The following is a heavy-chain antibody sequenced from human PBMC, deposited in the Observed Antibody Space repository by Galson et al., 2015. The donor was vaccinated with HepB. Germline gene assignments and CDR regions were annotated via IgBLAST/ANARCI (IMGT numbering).Heavy chain of an antibody. CDR1: GGTFSSYA. V-gene: IGHV1-69*13. CDR3: ARVGIIQKHGMDV. Sequence: SVKVSCKASGGTFSSYAISWVRQAPGQGLEWMGGIIPMFGTAIYAQKLQGRVTITADESTSTTYMELSSLRSEDTAVYYCARVGIIQKHGMDVWGQGTTVTVSS. D-gene: IGHD3-10*01. J-gene: IGHJ6*02. CDR2: IIPMFGTA.